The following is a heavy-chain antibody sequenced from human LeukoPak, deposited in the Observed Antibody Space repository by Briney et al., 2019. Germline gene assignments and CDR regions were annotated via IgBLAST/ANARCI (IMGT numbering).Heavy chain of an antibody. Sequence: PSETLSLTCTVSGGSISSYYWSWIRQPAGKGLEWIGRIYHTGSTTYNPSLKSRVSLSVDTTNNQFSLQLRSVTAADTAVYYRARNKSPSGVYHPLDPWGQGTLVTVSS. CDR1: GGSISSYY. V-gene: IGHV4-4*07. J-gene: IGHJ5*02. CDR3: ARNKSPSGVYHPLDP. CDR2: IYHTGST. D-gene: IGHD3-16*02.